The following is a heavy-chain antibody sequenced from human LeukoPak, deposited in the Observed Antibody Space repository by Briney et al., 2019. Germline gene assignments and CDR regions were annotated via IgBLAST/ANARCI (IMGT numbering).Heavy chain of an antibody. Sequence: GGSLRLSCAASGFTFSSYSMNWVRQAPGKGLEWVSSISSSSSYIYYADSVKGRFTISRDNSKNTLYLQMNSLRAEDTAVYYCAKDMRSELGYYYYGMDVWGQGTTVTVSS. CDR1: GFTFSSYS. V-gene: IGHV3-21*01. D-gene: IGHD7-27*01. CDR3: AKDMRSELGYYYYGMDV. J-gene: IGHJ6*02. CDR2: ISSSSSYI.